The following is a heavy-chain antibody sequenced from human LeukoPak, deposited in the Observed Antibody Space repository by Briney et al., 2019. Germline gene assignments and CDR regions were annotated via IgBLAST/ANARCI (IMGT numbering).Heavy chain of an antibody. Sequence: ASVKVSCKASGYTFTSYDINWVRQATGQGLEWMGWMNPNSGNTGYAQKFQGRVTITRNTSISTAYMELSSLRSEDTAVYYCARVGIAVAGLDYWGQGTLVTVSS. CDR1: GYTFTSYD. CDR2: MNPNSGNT. V-gene: IGHV1-8*03. D-gene: IGHD6-19*01. CDR3: ARVGIAVAGLDY. J-gene: IGHJ4*02.